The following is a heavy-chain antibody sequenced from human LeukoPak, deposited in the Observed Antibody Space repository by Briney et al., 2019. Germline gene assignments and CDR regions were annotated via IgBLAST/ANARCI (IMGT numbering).Heavy chain of an antibody. J-gene: IGHJ5*02. CDR2: IYYSGST. CDR3: AIARYYYDSSGPVNWFDP. CDR1: GGSISSYY. V-gene: IGHV4-59*08. Sequence: SETLSLTCTVSGGSISSYYWSWIRQPPGKGLEWIGYIYYSGSTNYNPSLKSRVTISVDTSKNQFSLKLSSVTAADTAVYYCAIARYYYDSSGPVNWFDPWGQGTLVTVSS. D-gene: IGHD3-22*01.